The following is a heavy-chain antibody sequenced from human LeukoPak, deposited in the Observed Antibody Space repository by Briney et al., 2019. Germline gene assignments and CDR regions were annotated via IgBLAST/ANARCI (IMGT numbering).Heavy chain of an antibody. CDR1: GFTFSNYN. V-gene: IGHV3-21*01. CDR3: ARDTDSYSSSRKPQFDY. D-gene: IGHD6-13*01. CDR2: ISSSSSYI. Sequence: GGSLRLSCAASGFTFSNYNMNWVRQAPGKGLEWVSSISSSSSYIYYADSVKGRFTISRDNAKNSLYLQMNSLRAEDTAVYYCARDTDSYSSSRKPQFDYWGRGTLVTVSS. J-gene: IGHJ4*02.